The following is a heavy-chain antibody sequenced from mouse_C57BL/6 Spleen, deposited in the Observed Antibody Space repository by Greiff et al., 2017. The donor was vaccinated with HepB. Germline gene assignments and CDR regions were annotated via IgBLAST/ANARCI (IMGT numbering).Heavy chain of an antibody. V-gene: IGHV6-3*01. CDR2: IRLKSDNYAT. Sequence: EVKLEESGGGLVQPGGSMKLSCVASGFTFSNYWMNWVRQSPEKGLEWVAQIRLKSDNYATHYAESVKGRFTISRDDSKSSVYLQMNNLRAEDTGIYYCISTMVTTTGYCDYWGQGTTLTVSS. CDR3: ISTMVTTTGYCDY. D-gene: IGHD2-2*01. J-gene: IGHJ2*01. CDR1: GFTFSNYW.